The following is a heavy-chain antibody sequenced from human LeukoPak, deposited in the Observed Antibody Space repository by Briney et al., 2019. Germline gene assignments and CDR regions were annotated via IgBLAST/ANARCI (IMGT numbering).Heavy chain of an antibody. CDR3: AREYGSGSYYN. Sequence: SETLSLTCTVSGGSISSYYWSWIRQPPGKGLEWIGYIYHSGSTYYNPSLKSRVTISVDRSKNQFSLKLSSVTAADTAVYYCAREYGSGSYYNWGQGTLVTVSS. V-gene: IGHV4-59*12. D-gene: IGHD3-10*01. J-gene: IGHJ4*02. CDR1: GGSISSYY. CDR2: IYHSGST.